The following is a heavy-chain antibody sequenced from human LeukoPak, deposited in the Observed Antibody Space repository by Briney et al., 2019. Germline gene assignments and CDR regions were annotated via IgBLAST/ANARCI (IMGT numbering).Heavy chain of an antibody. D-gene: IGHD6-19*01. Sequence: SETLSLTCAVYGGSFSGYYWSWIRQPPAKGLEWIGEINHSGSTNYNPSLKSRVTISVDTSKNQFSLKLSSVTAADTAVYYCAVRYSSGWYRNQIDYWGQGTLVTVSS. CDR3: AVRYSSGWYRNQIDY. CDR2: INHSGST. V-gene: IGHV4-34*01. CDR1: GGSFSGYY. J-gene: IGHJ4*02.